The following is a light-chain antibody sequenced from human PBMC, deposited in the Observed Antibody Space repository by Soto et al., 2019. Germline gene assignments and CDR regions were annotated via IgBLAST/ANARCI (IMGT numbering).Light chain of an antibody. Sequence: EIVLTQSPGTLSLSPGERATLSCRASQSVSSSYLVWYQQKPGQAPRLLIYGASSRATGIPDRFGGSGSGTDFTLTISRLETEDFAVYSCQQYCSSSWKCGQGNKVDVK. CDR2: GAS. V-gene: IGKV3-20*01. CDR1: QSVSSSY. J-gene: IGKJ1*01. CDR3: QQYCSSSWK.